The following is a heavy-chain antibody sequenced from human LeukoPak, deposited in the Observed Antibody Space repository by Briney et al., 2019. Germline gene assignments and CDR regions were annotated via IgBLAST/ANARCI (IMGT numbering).Heavy chain of an antibody. D-gene: IGHD5-12*01. Sequence: PGGSLRLSCAASGFTFSTDWMHWVRQAPGKGLVWVSRINSDGSTTSYADSVKGRFTISRDNVKNTLYLQMNSLRAEDTAVYYCARWLEASAGPVNNWGQGTLVTVSS. V-gene: IGHV3-74*01. J-gene: IGHJ4*02. CDR1: GFTFSTDW. CDR3: ARWLEASAGPVNN. CDR2: INSDGSTT.